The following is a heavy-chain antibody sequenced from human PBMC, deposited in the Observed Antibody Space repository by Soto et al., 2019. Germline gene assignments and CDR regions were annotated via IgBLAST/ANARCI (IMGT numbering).Heavy chain of an antibody. J-gene: IGHJ6*04. CDR2: VNQNAVT. CDR3: ARAHRRDDISV. Sequence: LALIRAVAGEFSHGYSWPWIRQTPARGLDSVGEVNQNAVTNYNPSLFNRVTISLHTTKSQFSLRLSSVTAADTAVYFCARAHRRDDISVLGKGTKVTVSS. V-gene: IGHV4-34*01. D-gene: IGHD3-9*01. CDR1: GEFSHGYS.